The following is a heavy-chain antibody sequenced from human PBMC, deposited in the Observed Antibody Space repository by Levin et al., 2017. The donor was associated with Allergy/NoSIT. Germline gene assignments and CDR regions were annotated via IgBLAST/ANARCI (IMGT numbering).Heavy chain of an antibody. V-gene: IGHV4-34*01. CDR1: GGSFSGHY. CDR3: ARVARGLLYRRPNWYFDL. J-gene: IGHJ2*01. Sequence: SETLSLTCAVYGGSFSGHYWSWIRQPPGKGLEWIGEINHSGNTNFNPSLKSRVIISVDTSKNQFSLKLSSVTAADTAVYSCARVARGLLYRRPNWYFDLWGRGTLVTVSS. D-gene: IGHD3-10*01. CDR2: INHSGNT.